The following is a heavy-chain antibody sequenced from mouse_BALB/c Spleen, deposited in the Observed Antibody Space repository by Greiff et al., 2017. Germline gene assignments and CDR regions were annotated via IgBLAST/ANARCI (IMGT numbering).Heavy chain of an antibody. Sequence: EVKLMESGGGLVQPGGSRKLSCAASGFTFSDYGMAWVRQAPGKGPEWVAFISNLAYSIYYADTVTGRFTISRENAKNTLYLEMSSLRSEDTAMYYCASSRYWYFDVWGAGTTVTVSS. J-gene: IGHJ1*01. D-gene: IGHD6-1*01. CDR1: GFTFSDYG. V-gene: IGHV5-15*02. CDR3: ASSRYWYFDV. CDR2: ISNLAYSI.